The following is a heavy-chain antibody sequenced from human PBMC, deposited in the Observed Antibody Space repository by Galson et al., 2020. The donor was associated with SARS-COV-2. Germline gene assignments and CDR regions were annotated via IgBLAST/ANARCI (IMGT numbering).Heavy chain of an antibody. V-gene: IGHV3-15*01. CDR2: IKSKTDGGTT. CDR3: TTDRGRYLSYFDY. D-gene: IGHD3-10*01. Sequence: GGSLRLSCAASGFTFSNAWMSWVRQAPGKGLEWVGRIKSKTDGGTTDYAAPVKGRFTISRDDSKNTLYLQMNSLKTEDTAVYYCTTDRGRYLSYFDYWGQGTLVTVSS. J-gene: IGHJ4*02. CDR1: GFTFSNAW.